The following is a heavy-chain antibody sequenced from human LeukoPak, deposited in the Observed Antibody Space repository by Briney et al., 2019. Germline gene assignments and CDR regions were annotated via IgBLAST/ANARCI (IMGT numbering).Heavy chain of an antibody. D-gene: IGHD2-2*01. CDR2: IKQDGSEK. CDR1: GFTLSTYW. V-gene: IGHV3-7*01. J-gene: IGHJ5*02. CDR3: ARGSCSSTYCSRGGWFDP. Sequence: GGSLRLSCAASGFTLSTYWMSWVRQAPGKGLEWVANIKQDGSEKYYVDSVKGRLTIARDNAKNPLYLQMNRLRAEDTAVYYCARGSCSSTYCSRGGWFDPWGQGTLVTVSS.